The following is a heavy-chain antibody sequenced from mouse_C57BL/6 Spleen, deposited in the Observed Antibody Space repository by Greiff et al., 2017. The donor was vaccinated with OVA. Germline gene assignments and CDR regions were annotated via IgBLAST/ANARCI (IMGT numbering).Heavy chain of an antibody. D-gene: IGHD3-1*01. CDR3: ARQRGSSGYVDY. V-gene: IGHV5-9*01. CDR2: ISGGGGNT. Sequence: EVQGVESGGGLVKPGGSLKLSCAASGFTFSSYTMSWVRQTPEKRLEWVATISGGGGNTYYPDSVKGRFTISRDNAKNTMYLQMSSLRSEDTALYYCARQRGSSGYVDYWGQGTTLTVSS. J-gene: IGHJ2*01. CDR1: GFTFSSYT.